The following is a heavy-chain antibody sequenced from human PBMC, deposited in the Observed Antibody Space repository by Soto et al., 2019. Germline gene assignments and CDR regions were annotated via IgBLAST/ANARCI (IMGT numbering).Heavy chain of an antibody. D-gene: IGHD3-3*01. CDR1: GGSISSGGYY. Sequence: SETLSLTCTVSGGSISSGGYYWSWIRQHPGKGLEWIGYIYYSGSTYYNPSLKSRVTISVDTSKNQFSLKLSSVTAADTAVYYCASYYDFWSGYNFGSPGNWFDPWGQGTLVSVSS. CDR3: ASYYDFWSGYNFGSPGNWFDP. J-gene: IGHJ5*02. CDR2: IYYSGST. V-gene: IGHV4-31*03.